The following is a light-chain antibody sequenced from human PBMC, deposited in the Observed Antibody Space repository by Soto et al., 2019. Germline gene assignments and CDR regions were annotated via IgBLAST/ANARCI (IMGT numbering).Light chain of an antibody. J-gene: IGLJ2*01. CDR3: AAWDDSLDGVV. Sequence: QSVLTQPPSASGTPGQRVTISCSGSSSNIGSNSVNWYQQLPGTAPKLLMYSSNQRPSGVPDRFSGSKSGTSASLDISGLQSEDEADYYCAAWDDSLDGVVFGGGTKHTVL. CDR1: SSNIGSNS. CDR2: SSN. V-gene: IGLV1-44*01.